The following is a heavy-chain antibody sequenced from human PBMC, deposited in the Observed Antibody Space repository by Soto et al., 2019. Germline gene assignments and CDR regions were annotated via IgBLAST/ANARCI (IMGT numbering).Heavy chain of an antibody. D-gene: IGHD3-22*01. V-gene: IGHV4-38-2*02. CDR1: GYSISSGYY. J-gene: IGHJ3*02. Sequence: KASETLSLTCAVSGYSISSGYYWGWIRQPPGKGLAWIGSIYHSGSTYYNPSLKSRVTISVDTSKNQFSLKLSSVTAADTAVYYCARERLEYYYDSSGYYHAFDIWGQGTMVTVSS. CDR2: IYHSGST. CDR3: ARERLEYYYDSSGYYHAFDI.